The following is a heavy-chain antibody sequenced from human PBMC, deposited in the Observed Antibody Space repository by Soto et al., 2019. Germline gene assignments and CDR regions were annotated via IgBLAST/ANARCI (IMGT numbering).Heavy chain of an antibody. Sequence: GXSVEVSCKGSGYNFTSYGINWVRQAPGQGLEWMGWISVYNGNTNYAQKFQGRVTMTTDTSTTTAYMELRYLRPDSTAVYFCTSGVYDSSGYLAYWGQGTLVTVSS. CDR1: GYNFTSYG. J-gene: IGHJ4*02. V-gene: IGHV1-18*04. CDR3: TSGVYDSSGYLAY. D-gene: IGHD3-22*01. CDR2: ISVYNGNT.